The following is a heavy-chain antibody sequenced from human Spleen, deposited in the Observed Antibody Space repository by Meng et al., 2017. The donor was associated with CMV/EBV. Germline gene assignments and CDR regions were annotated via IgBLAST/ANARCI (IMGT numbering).Heavy chain of an antibody. CDR1: GLTFSNYE. J-gene: IGHJ4*02. CDR2: ISGSGGST. D-gene: IGHD2-21*01. V-gene: IGHV3-23*01. Sequence: GESLKISCTVSGLTFSNYEMNWVRQAPGKGLEWVSAISGSGGSTYYADSVKGRFTISRDNSKNTLYLQMNSLRAEDTAVYYCAKGVNYWDQGTLVTVSS. CDR3: AKGVNY.